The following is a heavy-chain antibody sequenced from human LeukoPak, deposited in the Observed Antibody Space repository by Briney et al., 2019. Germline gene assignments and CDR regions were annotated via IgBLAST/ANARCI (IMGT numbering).Heavy chain of an antibody. V-gene: IGHV3-7*01. CDR1: GFTFSSYW. CDR3: ARRRYSGSSQHFDY. CDR2: IKQDGSEK. Sequence: GGSLRLSCVASGFTFSSYWMSWVRQAPGKGLEWVVNIKQDGSEKYYVDSVKGRFTISRDNAKNSLYLQMNSLRAEDTAVYYCARRRYSGSSQHFDYWGQGTLVTVSS. J-gene: IGHJ4*02. D-gene: IGHD1-26*01.